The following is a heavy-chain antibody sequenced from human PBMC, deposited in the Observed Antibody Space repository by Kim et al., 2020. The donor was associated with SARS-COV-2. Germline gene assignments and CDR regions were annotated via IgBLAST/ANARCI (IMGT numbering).Heavy chain of an antibody. Sequence: ASVKVSCKASGYTFTTYALYWVRQAPGQSLEWLGWIKAGNVNTRYSQKFQGRVIITRDTSASTVYMDLGTLRSEDPAVIYCAREGLTSASLGFANWGWGT. CDR1: GYTFTTYA. J-gene: IGHJ4*02. CDR3: AREGLTSASLGFAN. D-gene: IGHD2-2*01. CDR2: IKAGNVNT. V-gene: IGHV1-3*01.